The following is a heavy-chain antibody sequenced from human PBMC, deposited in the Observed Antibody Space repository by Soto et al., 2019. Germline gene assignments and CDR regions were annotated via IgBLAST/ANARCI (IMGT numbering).Heavy chain of an antibody. CDR3: AKAPSPRTAYFDY. V-gene: IGHV3-23*01. CDR1: GFTFSSYA. Sequence: GGSLRLSCAASGFTFSSYAMSWVRQAPGKGLEWVSAISGSGGSTYYADSVKGRFTISRDNSKNTLYLQMNSLRAEDTAEYYCAKAPSPRTAYFDYWGQGTLVTVSS. J-gene: IGHJ4*02. CDR2: ISGSGGST.